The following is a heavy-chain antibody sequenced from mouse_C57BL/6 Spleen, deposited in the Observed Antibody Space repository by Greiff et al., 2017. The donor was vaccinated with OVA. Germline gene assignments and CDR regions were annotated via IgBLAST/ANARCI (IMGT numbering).Heavy chain of an antibody. J-gene: IGHJ1*03. CDR3: ARARGSTVVATNWYFDV. CDR1: GFTFSSYA. V-gene: IGHV5-4*01. CDR2: ISDGGSYT. Sequence: EVQLQESGGGLVKPGGSLKLSCAASGFTFSSYAMSWVRQTPEKRLEWVATISDGGSYTYYPDNVKGRFTISRDNAKNNLYLQMSHLKSEDTAMYYCARARGSTVVATNWYFDVWGTGTTVTVSS. D-gene: IGHD1-1*01.